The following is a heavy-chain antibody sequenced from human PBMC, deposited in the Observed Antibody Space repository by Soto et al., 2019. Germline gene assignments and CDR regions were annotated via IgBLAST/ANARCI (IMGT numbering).Heavy chain of an antibody. J-gene: IGHJ4*02. Sequence: QVQLVQSGAEVKKPGASVKVSCKASGYTFTNYAVTWVRQAPGQGLEWMGWINVYDGNTKYAQKFQGRVTMTTDTSTNTVYMELSSLTSADTAVYYCARDGVAVTTGIAGYWGQGTLVTVSS. CDR1: GYTFTNYA. V-gene: IGHV1-18*01. CDR2: INVYDGNT. D-gene: IGHD4-4*01. CDR3: ARDGVAVTTGIAGY.